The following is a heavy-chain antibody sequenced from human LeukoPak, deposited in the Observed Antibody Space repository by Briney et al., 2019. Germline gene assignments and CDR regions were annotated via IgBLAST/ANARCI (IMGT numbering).Heavy chain of an antibody. CDR2: ISYDGSNK. J-gene: IGHJ3*02. D-gene: IGHD5-12*01. CDR1: GFTFSSYA. V-gene: IGHV3-30-3*01. CDR3: ASLLVRYSRKTFDI. Sequence: GRSLRLSCAASGFTFSSYAMHWVRQAPGKGLEWVAVISYDGSNKYYADSVKGRFTISRDNSKNTLYLQMNSLRAEDTAVYYCASLLVRYSRKTFDIWGQGTMVTVSS.